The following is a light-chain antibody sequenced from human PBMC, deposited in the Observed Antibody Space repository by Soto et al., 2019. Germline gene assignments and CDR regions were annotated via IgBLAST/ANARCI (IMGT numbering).Light chain of an antibody. Sequence: QSALTQPRSVSGSPGQSVTISFTGTSSDVGGYNYVSWYQQHPGKAPKLMIYEDTKRPSGVSNRFSGSRSGNTASLTVSGLQAEDETDYYCCSYAGSSTYVFGTGTKLTVL. V-gene: IGLV2-23*01. CDR1: SSDVGGYNY. CDR2: EDT. CDR3: CSYAGSSTYV. J-gene: IGLJ1*01.